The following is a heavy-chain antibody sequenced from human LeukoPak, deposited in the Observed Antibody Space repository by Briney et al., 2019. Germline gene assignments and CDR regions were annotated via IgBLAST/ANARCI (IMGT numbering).Heavy chain of an antibody. V-gene: IGHV4-31*03. D-gene: IGHD6-19*01. CDR2: IYYSGST. Sequence: SSETLSLTCTVSGGSISSGGYYWSWNRQHPGKGLEWIGYIYYSGSTYYNPSLKSRVTISVDTSKNQFSLKLSSVTAADTAVYYCARRVAGTFWFDPWGQGTLVTVSS. CDR1: GGSISSGGYY. J-gene: IGHJ5*02. CDR3: ARRVAGTFWFDP.